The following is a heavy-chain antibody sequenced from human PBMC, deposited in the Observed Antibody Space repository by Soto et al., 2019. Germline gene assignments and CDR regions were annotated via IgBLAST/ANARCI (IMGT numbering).Heavy chain of an antibody. Sequence: QVQLVESGGGVVQPGRSLRLSCAASGFTFSSYGMHWVRQAPGKGLEWVAVIWYDGSNKYYADSVKGRFTISRDNSKNMLYLQMNSLRAEDTAVYYCARDPYYYGSGSPAGDPWGQGTLVTVSS. CDR3: ARDPYYYGSGSPAGDP. J-gene: IGHJ5*02. V-gene: IGHV3-33*01. CDR2: IWYDGSNK. D-gene: IGHD3-10*01. CDR1: GFTFSSYG.